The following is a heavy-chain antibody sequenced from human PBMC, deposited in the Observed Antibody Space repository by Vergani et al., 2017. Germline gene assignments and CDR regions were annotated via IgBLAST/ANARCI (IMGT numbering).Heavy chain of an antibody. D-gene: IGHD2-2*02. V-gene: IGHV1-69*08. CDR1: GGTFSSYT. J-gene: IGHJ4*01. CDR2: IIPILVIA. Sequence: QVQLVQSGAEVKKPGSSVKVSCKASGGTFSSYTISWVRQAPGQGLEWMGRIIPILVIANYAQKFQGRVTITADKSTSTAYMELSSLRSEDTAIYDCVKEKIYLSSYFFDSWGHGILVIVSS. CDR3: VKEKIYLSSYFFDS.